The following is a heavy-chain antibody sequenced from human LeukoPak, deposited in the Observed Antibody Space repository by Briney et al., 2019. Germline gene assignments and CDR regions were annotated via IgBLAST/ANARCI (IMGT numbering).Heavy chain of an antibody. CDR3: VRDLGGLNYGDYGESEFDP. CDR1: GGSISSYD. V-gene: IGHV4-59*01. CDR2: IYYSGST. Sequence: SETLSLTCTVSGGSISSYDWSWIRQPPGKGLEWIGYIYYSGSTNYNHSIKSIVTISVDTSKNQFPLRPSSVTAADTAVYYCVRDLGGLNYGDYGESEFDPWGQGTLVTVSS. D-gene: IGHD4-17*01. J-gene: IGHJ5*02.